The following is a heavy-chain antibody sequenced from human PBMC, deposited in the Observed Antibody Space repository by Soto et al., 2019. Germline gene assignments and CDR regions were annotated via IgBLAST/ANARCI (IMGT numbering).Heavy chain of an antibody. CDR1: GGSISSSSYY. D-gene: IGHD3-22*01. J-gene: IGHJ4*02. CDR3: ARRADYYDSSGYYLFDY. V-gene: IGHV4-39*01. CDR2: IYYSGST. Sequence: PSETLSLTCTVSGGSISSSSYYWGWIRQPPGKGLEWIGSIYYSGSTYYNPSLKSRVTISVDTSKNQFSLKLSSVTAADTAVYYCARRADYYDSSGYYLFDYWGQGTLVTVSS.